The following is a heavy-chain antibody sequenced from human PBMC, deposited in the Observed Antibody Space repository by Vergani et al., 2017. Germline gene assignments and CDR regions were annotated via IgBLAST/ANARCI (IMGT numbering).Heavy chain of an antibody. CDR2: IIPILGIA. Sequence: QVQLVQSGAEVKKPGSSVKVSCKASGGTFSSYTISWVRQAPGQGLEWMGRIIPILGIANYAQKFQGRVTITAYKSTSTAYMELSSLRSEDTAVYYCARGGGRWLQLIGGRYYFDYWGQGTLVTVSS. CDR1: GGTFSSYT. CDR3: ARGGGRWLQLIGGRYYFDY. J-gene: IGHJ4*02. V-gene: IGHV1-69*02. D-gene: IGHD5-24*01.